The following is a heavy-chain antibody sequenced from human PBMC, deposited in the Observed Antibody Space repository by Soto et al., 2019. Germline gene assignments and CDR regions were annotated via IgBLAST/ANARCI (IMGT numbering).Heavy chain of an antibody. CDR3: ARDPLGYCSSTSCSPFDY. V-gene: IGHV1-2*02. CDR2: INPNSGGT. CDR1: GYTLTGYY. J-gene: IGHJ4*02. D-gene: IGHD2-2*01. Sequence: ASVKVSYQASGYTLTGYYMHWVRQAPGQGLEWMGWINPNSGGTNYAQKFQGRVTMTRDTSISTAYMELSRLRSDDTAVYYCARDPLGYCSSTSCSPFDYWGQGTLVTVSS.